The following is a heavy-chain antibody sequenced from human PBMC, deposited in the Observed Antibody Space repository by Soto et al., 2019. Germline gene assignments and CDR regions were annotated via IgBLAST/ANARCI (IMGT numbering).Heavy chain of an antibody. D-gene: IGHD3-22*01. CDR1: GFSLSTSGVG. J-gene: IGHJ4*02. Sequence: QITLKESGPPLVKPTQTLTLTCTFSGFSLSTSGVGVGWIRQPPGKALEWLALIYWDDDKRYSPSLKSRLTITKDTSKNQVVLTMTNMDPVDTATYYCAHFAIVVVPIPMYYFDYWGQGTLVTVSS. CDR3: AHFAIVVVPIPMYYFDY. CDR2: IYWDDDK. V-gene: IGHV2-5*02.